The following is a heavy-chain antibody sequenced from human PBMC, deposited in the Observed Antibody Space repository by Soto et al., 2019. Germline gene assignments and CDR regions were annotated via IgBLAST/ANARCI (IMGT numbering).Heavy chain of an antibody. CDR1: GYTFNRSG. V-gene: IGHV1-18*01. CDR2: INGYNGNT. D-gene: IGHD3-16*01. J-gene: IGHJ6*02. CDR3: ERMGDDPYHYHGMDV. Sequence: QVQLLQSGAEVKKPGASVKVSCKASGYTFNRSGISWVRQAPGQGLEWMGWINGYNGNTKYTQKLQGRITMTTDTPTSTAHMEMRSLRHDNTAAYYYERMGDDPYHYHGMDVWGQGTTVIVSS.